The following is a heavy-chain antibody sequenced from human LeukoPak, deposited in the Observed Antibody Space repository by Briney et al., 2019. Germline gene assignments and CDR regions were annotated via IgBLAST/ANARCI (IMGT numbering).Heavy chain of an antibody. D-gene: IGHD3-22*01. Sequence: GGSLRLSCAASGFTFSSYGMSWVRQAPGKGLEWVSAISGSGGSTYYADSVKGRFTISRDNSKNTLYLQMNSLRAEDTAVYCCAKGNYYDSLYYWGQGTLVTVSS. CDR3: AKGNYYDSLYY. CDR1: GFTFSSYG. J-gene: IGHJ4*02. CDR2: ISGSGGST. V-gene: IGHV3-23*01.